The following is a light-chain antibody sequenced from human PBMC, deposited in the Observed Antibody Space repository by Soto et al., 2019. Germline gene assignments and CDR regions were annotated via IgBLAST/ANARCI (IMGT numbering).Light chain of an antibody. Sequence: RVMTQSPATLSLSPGERATLSCRASQSVSTNVAWYQQKPGQAPRLLIYGASTRATDIPARFSGSGCGTDFTLTISSLQSEDFAVYYCQQYNNWPPWTFGQGTKVEVK. CDR2: GAS. CDR3: QQYNNWPPWT. J-gene: IGKJ1*01. CDR1: QSVSTN. V-gene: IGKV3-15*01.